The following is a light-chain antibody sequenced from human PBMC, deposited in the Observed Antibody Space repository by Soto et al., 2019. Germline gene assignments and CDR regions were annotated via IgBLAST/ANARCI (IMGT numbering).Light chain of an antibody. CDR3: RNYYSAPFT. V-gene: IGKV1-27*01. CDR2: AAS. CDR1: QGIGNY. Sequence: DIQMTQSPSSLSASVGDRVTITCRASQGIGNYLTWYQQKPGKVPKLLIYAASTLQSGVPSRFSGSGSGTDFSLIISSLQPEDVATYYCRNYYSAPFTFGPGTKVDIK. J-gene: IGKJ3*01.